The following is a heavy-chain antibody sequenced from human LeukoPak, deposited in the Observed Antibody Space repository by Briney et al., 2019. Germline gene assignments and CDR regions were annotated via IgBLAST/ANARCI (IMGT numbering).Heavy chain of an antibody. Sequence: GGSLRLSCAASGFTVSSNHMSWVRQAPGKGLEWVSVIYSGGSTYYADSVKGRFTISRDNSKNTLYLQMNSLRAEDTAVYYCARVRRPYSSSWYGVNWFDPWGQGTLVTVSS. CDR3: ARVRRPYSSSWYGVNWFDP. V-gene: IGHV3-53*01. J-gene: IGHJ5*02. CDR1: GFTVSSNH. D-gene: IGHD6-13*01. CDR2: IYSGGST.